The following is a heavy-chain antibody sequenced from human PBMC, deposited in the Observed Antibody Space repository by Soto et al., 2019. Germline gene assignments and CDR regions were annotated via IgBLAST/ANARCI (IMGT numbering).Heavy chain of an antibody. CDR1: GFTFSGSA. Sequence: GVLRLSCGASGFTFSGSAMHGVRQASGKGLEWVGRVGSKGHNYATTYAASVEGRFTISRDDSKNTAYLQMNSLKTEDTAVYYCIPEPWYYMDVWGKGTTVTVSS. V-gene: IGHV3-73*01. J-gene: IGHJ6*03. CDR3: IPEPWYYMDV. CDR2: VGSKGHNYAT.